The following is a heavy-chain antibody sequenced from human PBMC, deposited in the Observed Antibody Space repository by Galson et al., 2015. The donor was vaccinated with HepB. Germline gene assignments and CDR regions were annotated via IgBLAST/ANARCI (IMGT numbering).Heavy chain of an antibody. CDR3: AKDKGKLRFLEWRSYYGMDV. D-gene: IGHD3-3*01. J-gene: IGHJ6*02. Sequence: SLRLSCAASGFTFSSYGMHWVRQAPGKGLEWVAVISYDGSNKYYADSVKGRFTISRDNSKNTLYLQMNSLRAEDTAVYYCAKDKGKLRFLEWRSYYGMDVWGQGTTVTVSS. V-gene: IGHV3-30*18. CDR1: GFTFSSYG. CDR2: ISYDGSNK.